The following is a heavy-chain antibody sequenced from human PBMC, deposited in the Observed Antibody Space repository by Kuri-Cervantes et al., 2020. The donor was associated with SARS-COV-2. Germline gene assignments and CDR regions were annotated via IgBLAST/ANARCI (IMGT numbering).Heavy chain of an antibody. V-gene: IGHV1-69*05. Sequence: SVKVSCKASGGTFSSYAISWVRQAPGQGLEWMGGIIPIFGTANYAQKFQGRVTITTDESTSTAYMELSSLRTEDTAVYYCVKGGDIIVVPADILGRPIDSWGQGTLVTVSS. CDR3: VKGGDIIVVPADILGRPIDS. CDR1: GGTFSSYA. J-gene: IGHJ4*02. CDR2: IIPIFGTA. D-gene: IGHD2-2*02.